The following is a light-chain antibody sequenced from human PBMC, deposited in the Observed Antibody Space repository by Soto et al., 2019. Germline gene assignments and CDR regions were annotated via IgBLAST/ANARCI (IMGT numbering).Light chain of an antibody. J-gene: IGLJ1*01. Sequence: QSVLTQPPSVSGAPGQRVTISCTVRISNIGAGYDLHWYQQLPGTAPKLLIYGNSNRPSGVPDRFSGSKSGTSASLAITGLQAEDEADYYCQSYDSSLSAYVFGTGTKVT. CDR3: QSYDSSLSAYV. CDR2: GNS. CDR1: ISNIGAGYD. V-gene: IGLV1-40*01.